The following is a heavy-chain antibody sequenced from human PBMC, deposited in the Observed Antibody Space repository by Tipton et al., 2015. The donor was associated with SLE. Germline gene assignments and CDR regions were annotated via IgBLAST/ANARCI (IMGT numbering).Heavy chain of an antibody. J-gene: IGHJ6*03. CDR1: GDSVRTNY. CDR2: IYYRGST. CDR3: ARALYYYDSGSYFYYMDV. V-gene: IGHV4-59*02. Sequence: TLSLTCSVSGDSVRTNYWNWIRQPPGKGLEWIGDIYYRGSTNYNPSLKSRVTISVDTSTDQFSLNLSSVTAADTAVYHCARALYYYDSGSYFYYMDVWGKGTSVTVSS. D-gene: IGHD3-10*01.